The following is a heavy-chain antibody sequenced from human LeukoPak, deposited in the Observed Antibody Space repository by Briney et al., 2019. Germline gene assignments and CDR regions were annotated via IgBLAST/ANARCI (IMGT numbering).Heavy chain of an antibody. Sequence: PGRSLTLSCPASGFTFSSSAVHWVRQAPGKGLEWIAFISFNGDIKYYADSVTGRFSISRDNSKNMVYLQMNSLRAEDTALYYCARQSYDFWSRSMDVWGQGTMVTVSS. CDR2: ISFNGDIK. CDR1: GFTFSSSA. CDR3: ARQSYDFWSRSMDV. V-gene: IGHV3-30-3*01. J-gene: IGHJ6*02. D-gene: IGHD3-3*01.